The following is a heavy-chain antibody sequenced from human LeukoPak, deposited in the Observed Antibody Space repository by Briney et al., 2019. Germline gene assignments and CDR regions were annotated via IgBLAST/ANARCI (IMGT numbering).Heavy chain of an antibody. CDR3: AKVPIVPAAHFDF. CDR1: GFTFSNYA. D-gene: IGHD2-2*01. CDR2: ISGGGVST. J-gene: IGHJ4*02. Sequence: GGSLRLSCAASGFTFSNYAMSWVRQAPGKGLEWVSTISGGGVSTFYAASVKGRFTISRDYSRNTLYLQMIGLRAEDTAIYYCAKVPIVPAAHFDFWGQGTLVTVSS. V-gene: IGHV3-23*01.